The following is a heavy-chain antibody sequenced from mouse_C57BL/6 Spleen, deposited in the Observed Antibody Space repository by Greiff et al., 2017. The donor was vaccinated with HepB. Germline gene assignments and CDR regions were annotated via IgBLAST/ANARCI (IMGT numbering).Heavy chain of an antibody. Sequence: EVKVEESGGGLVQPGGSMKLSCVASGFTFSNYWMNWVRQSPEQGLEWVAQIRLKSDNYATHYAESVKGRFTISRDDSKSSVYLQMNNLRAEDTGIYYCTLGWYFDVWGTGTTVTVSS. CDR2: IRLKSDNYAT. V-gene: IGHV6-3*01. D-gene: IGHD4-1*01. CDR1: GFTFSNYW. CDR3: TLGWYFDV. J-gene: IGHJ1*03.